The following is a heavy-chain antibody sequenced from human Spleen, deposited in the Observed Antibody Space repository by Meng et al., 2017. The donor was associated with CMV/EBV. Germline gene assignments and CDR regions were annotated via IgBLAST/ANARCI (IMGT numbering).Heavy chain of an antibody. D-gene: IGHD4-17*01. Sequence: ASVKVSCKASGYTFTSYYMYWVRQAPGRGLEWMGIINPSGGSTSYAQKFQGRVTMTRDTSTSTVYMELSSLRSEDTAVYYCARGSPTTVTTYGMDVWGQGTTVTVSS. CDR1: GYTFTSYY. CDR3: ARGSPTTVTTYGMDV. J-gene: IGHJ6*02. CDR2: INPSGGST. V-gene: IGHV1-46*01.